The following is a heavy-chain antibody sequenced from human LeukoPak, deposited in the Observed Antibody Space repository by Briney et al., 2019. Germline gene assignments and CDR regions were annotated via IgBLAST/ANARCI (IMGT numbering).Heavy chain of an antibody. Sequence: SDTLSLTCTVSGGSISSGGYYWSWIRQPPGKGLEWIGYIYHSGSTYYNPSLKSRVTISVDRSKNQFSLKLSSVTAADTAVYYCARGGSGWFDPWGQGTLVTVSS. J-gene: IGHJ5*02. D-gene: IGHD3-10*01. CDR3: ARGGSGWFDP. CDR1: GGSISSGGYY. CDR2: IYHSGST. V-gene: IGHV4-30-2*01.